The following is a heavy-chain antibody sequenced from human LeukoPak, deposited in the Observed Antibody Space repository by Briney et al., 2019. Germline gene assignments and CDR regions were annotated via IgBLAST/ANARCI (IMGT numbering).Heavy chain of an antibody. CDR3: ARRAGVRYSSRFYFDY. CDR2: INPSGGST. V-gene: IGHV1-46*01. D-gene: IGHD6-13*01. Sequence: ASVKVSCKASGYTFTSYYMHWVRQAPGQGLEGMGIINPSGGSTIYAQKFQGRVTIPRATSTSTVYMKLSSLRSEDTAVYYCARRAGVRYSSRFYFDYGGQGTLVTVS. CDR1: GYTFTSYY. J-gene: IGHJ4*02.